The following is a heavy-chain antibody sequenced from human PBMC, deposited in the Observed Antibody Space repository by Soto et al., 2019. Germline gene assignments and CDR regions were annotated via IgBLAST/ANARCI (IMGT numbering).Heavy chain of an antibody. D-gene: IGHD3-22*01. CDR1: GGSITGSSSY. Sequence: SETLSLTSTVPGGSITGSSSYWGWIRQPPGKGLEWIGSIYYSGSTYYNPSLKSRVTISVDTSKNQFSLKLSSVTAADTAVYYCMLGSGWKDFDYWGQGTLVTVSS. CDR3: MLGSGWKDFDY. V-gene: IGHV4-39*01. CDR2: IYYSGST. J-gene: IGHJ4*02.